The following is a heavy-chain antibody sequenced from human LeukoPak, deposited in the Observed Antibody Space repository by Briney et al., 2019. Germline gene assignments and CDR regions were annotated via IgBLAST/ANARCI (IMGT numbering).Heavy chain of an antibody. CDR1: GFIFSSYA. J-gene: IGHJ6*03. CDR2: ISYDGGHK. V-gene: IGHV3-30*01. Sequence: PGGSLRLSCAASGFIFSSYAIHWVRQAPGGGLQWVAVISYDGGHKFYADSVKGRFITSRDNSKNTLDLQMNSPRPEDTAVYYCARDQGDAGNRIKRDGHYMDVWGKGTTVTVSS. CDR3: ARDQGDAGNRIKRDGHYMDV. D-gene: IGHD1-1*01.